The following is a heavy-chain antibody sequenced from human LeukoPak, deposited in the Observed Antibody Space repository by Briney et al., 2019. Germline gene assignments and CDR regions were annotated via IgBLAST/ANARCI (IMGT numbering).Heavy chain of an antibody. CDR2: IKQDGSEK. Sequence: GGSLRLSCAASGFTFSSYCMSWVRQARGKGLEGGANIKQDGSEKYYVDSVKGRFTISRDNAKNSLYLQMNSLRAEDTAVYYCARDDCSSISCYHNWFDPWGQGTLVTVSS. CDR3: ARDDCSSISCYHNWFDP. V-gene: IGHV3-7*01. J-gene: IGHJ5*02. CDR1: GFTFSSYC. D-gene: IGHD2-2*01.